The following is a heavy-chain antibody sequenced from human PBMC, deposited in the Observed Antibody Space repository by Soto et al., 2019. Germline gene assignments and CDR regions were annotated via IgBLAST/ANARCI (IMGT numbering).Heavy chain of an antibody. V-gene: IGHV3-30-3*01. J-gene: IGHJ4*02. CDR3: AREITRRPQVEDIVVVPAGHNEGIFDY. Sequence: PGGSLRLSCAASGFTFSSYAMHWVRQAPGKGLEWVAVISYDGSNKYYAESVKGRFTISRDNSKNTLYLQMNSLRAEDTVVYYCAREITRRPQVEDIVVVPAGHNEGIFDYWGQGTLVTVSS. CDR1: GFTFSSYA. CDR2: ISYDGSNK. D-gene: IGHD2-2*01.